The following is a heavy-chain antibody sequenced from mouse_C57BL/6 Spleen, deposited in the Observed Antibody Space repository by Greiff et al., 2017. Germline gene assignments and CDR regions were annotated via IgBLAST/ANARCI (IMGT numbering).Heavy chain of an antibody. Sequence: QVQLQQPGAELVKPGASVKLSCKASGYTFTSYWMQWVKQRPGQGLEWIGEIDPSDSYTNYNQKFKGKATLTVDTSSSTAYMQLSSLTYEDTAVYYCARYGSSSYYAMNYWGQGTSVTVSS. CDR3: ARYGSSSYYAMNY. CDR2: IDPSDSYT. D-gene: IGHD1-1*01. J-gene: IGHJ4*01. V-gene: IGHV1-50*01. CDR1: GYTFTSYW.